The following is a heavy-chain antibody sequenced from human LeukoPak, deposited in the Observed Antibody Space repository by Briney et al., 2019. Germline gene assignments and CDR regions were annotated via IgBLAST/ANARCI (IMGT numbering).Heavy chain of an antibody. V-gene: IGHV3-53*01. Sequence: GGSLRLSCAASGFTVSSNHMSRVRQAPGKGLEWVSVIYSGGSTYYADFVRGRFTSSSDNSKNTLYLQMNSLRAEDTAVYYCARVIVTGYYDAFDIWRQGTMVSVSS. CDR2: IYSGGST. D-gene: IGHD3-9*01. CDR3: ARVIVTGYYDAFDI. CDR1: GFTVSSNH. J-gene: IGHJ3*02.